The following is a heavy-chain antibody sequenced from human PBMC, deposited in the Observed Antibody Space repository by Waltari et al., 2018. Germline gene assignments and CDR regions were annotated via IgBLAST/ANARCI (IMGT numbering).Heavy chain of an antibody. CDR2: INGSRSNI. Sequence: EVQLVESGGGLVKPGGSLRLSCAASGFTFRSYSMNWVRQAPGKGLEWVTSINGSRSNIYNADPGKSRFTISGDNAKNSLYLQMNSLIAEDTAVYYCARGAPITLVPELDYWGQGTLVTVSS. CDR1: GFTFRSYS. J-gene: IGHJ4*02. V-gene: IGHV3-21*01. CDR3: ARGAPITLVPELDY. D-gene: IGHD5-12*01.